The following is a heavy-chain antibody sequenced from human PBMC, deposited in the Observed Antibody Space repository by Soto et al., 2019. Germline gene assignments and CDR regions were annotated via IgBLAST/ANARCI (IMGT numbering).Heavy chain of an antibody. J-gene: IGHJ4*02. CDR2: IYHSGSP. D-gene: IGHD3-22*01. CDR1: SGTISSSNW. V-gene: IGHV4-4*02. CDR3: ASDEYDSSGYYLSSFHY. Sequence: PSETLSLTCAVSSGTISSSNWWSWVRQPPGKEMEWIGEIYHSGSPSYDPSLKSRVTISVDKSKNQFSLILSSVTAADTAVYYCASDEYDSSGYYLSSFHYWGQGTLVTVSS.